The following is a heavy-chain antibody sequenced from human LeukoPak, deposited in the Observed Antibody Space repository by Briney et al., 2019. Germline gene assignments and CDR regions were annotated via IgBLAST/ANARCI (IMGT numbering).Heavy chain of an antibody. CDR1: GGSISSIDYY. Sequence: SETLSLTCTVSGGSISSIDYYWGWIRQPPGKGLEWIRSIYSSGATYYNPSLNSRVTISVDRSKNQLSVKLTSVTAADTAVYYCARGPDDFDYWGQGTLVTVSS. CDR3: ARGPDDFDY. J-gene: IGHJ4*02. CDR2: IYSSGAT. D-gene: IGHD5-24*01. V-gene: IGHV4-39*01.